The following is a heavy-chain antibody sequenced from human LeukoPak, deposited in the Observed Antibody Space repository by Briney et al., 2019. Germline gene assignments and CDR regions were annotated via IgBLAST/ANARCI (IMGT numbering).Heavy chain of an antibody. CDR1: GGSISSSSYY. J-gene: IGHJ4*02. Sequence: SETLSLTCTVSGGSISSSSYYWGWVRQPPGKGLEWIGSIYYSGSTYYNPSLKSRVTISVDTSKNQFSLKLSSVTAADTAVYYCARHGGETFSFDYWGQGTLVTVSS. V-gene: IGHV4-39*01. CDR2: IYYSGST. D-gene: IGHD3-16*01. CDR3: ARHGGETFSFDY.